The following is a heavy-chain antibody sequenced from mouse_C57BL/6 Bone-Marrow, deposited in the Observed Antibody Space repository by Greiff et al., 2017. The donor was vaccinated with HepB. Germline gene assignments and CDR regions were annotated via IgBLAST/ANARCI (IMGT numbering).Heavy chain of an antibody. J-gene: IGHJ2*01. CDR3: SRCIYPSNYYGYFDY. CDR2: IRNKDNGYTT. Sequence: EVMLVESGGGLVQPGGSLSLSCAASGFSFTDYYMSWVRQPPGKALEWLGVIRNKDNGYTTEYSASVKGRFTISTDNSQSILYLQMNARRAEDIATYYVSRCIYPSNYYGYFDYWGQGTTLTVSS. V-gene: IGHV7-3*01. D-gene: IGHD1-1*01. CDR1: GFSFTDYY.